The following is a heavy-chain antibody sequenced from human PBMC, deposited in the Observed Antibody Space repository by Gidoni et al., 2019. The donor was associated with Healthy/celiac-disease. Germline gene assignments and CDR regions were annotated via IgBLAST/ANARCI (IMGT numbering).Heavy chain of an antibody. Sequence: QVQLQESGPGLVKPSETLSLTCAVSGYSIRRGYYWGWLRQPPGKGLEWIGSIYHSGSTYYNPSLKSRVTISVDTSKNQFSLKLSSVTAADTAVYYCAREEGYYYDSSGYFEDYWGQGTLVTVSS. J-gene: IGHJ4*02. CDR1: GYSIRRGYY. CDR2: IYHSGST. V-gene: IGHV4-38-2*02. D-gene: IGHD3-22*01. CDR3: AREEGYYYDSSGYFEDY.